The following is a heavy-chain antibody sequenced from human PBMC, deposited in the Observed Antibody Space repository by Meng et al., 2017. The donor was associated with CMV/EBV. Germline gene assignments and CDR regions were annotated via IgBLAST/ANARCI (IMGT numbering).Heavy chain of an antibody. J-gene: IGHJ4*02. CDR3: AREGFDY. CDR2: ISAYNGNT. V-gene: IGHV1-18*01. Sequence: QGEVVQSGAEAKKPRAAVKVSVKVSGYTLTSYGSSWVRRAPGQGLEWMGWISAYNGNTNYAQKLQGRVTMTTDTSTSTAYMELRSLRSDDTAVYYCAREGFDYWGQGTLVTVSS. CDR1: GYTLTSYG.